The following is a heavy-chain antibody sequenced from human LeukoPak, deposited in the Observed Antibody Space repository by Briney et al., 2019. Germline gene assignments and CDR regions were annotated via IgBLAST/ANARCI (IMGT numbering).Heavy chain of an antibody. CDR3: ARLTPGGY. CDR2: IYYSGST. Sequence: SETLSLTCTVSGGSLSNFYWSWIRQPPGKGLEWIGHIYYSGSTNYNPSLKSRVTISLDTSKNQFSLKLRFVTAADTAVYYCARLTPGGYWGQGTLVTVSS. D-gene: IGHD2-15*01. J-gene: IGHJ4*02. CDR1: GGSLSNFY. V-gene: IGHV4-59*08.